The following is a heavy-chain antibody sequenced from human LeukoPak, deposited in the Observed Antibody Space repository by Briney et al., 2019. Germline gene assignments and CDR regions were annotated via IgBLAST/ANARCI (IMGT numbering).Heavy chain of an antibody. CDR2: IYPGDSGT. Sequence: GESLKISCKGSGYIFTNYWIGWVRQMPGKGLEWIGIIYPGDSGTRYSPSFQGQVTISADKSITTAYLQWSSLKASDTAMYYCARQYGGNADYFNYWGQGTLVTVSS. CDR1: GYIFTNYW. CDR3: ARQYGGNADYFNY. D-gene: IGHD4-23*01. J-gene: IGHJ4*02. V-gene: IGHV5-51*01.